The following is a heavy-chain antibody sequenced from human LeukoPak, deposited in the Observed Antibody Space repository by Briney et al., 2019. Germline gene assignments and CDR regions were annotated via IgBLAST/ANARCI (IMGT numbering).Heavy chain of an antibody. CDR3: ARHRRDMDV. CDR1: GGSVSSDSYF. CDR2: IYYTGST. V-gene: IGHV4-61*01. J-gene: IGHJ6*02. Sequence: SETLSLTCTVSGGSVSSDSYFWTWIRQSPGKGLEWIGYIYYTGSTNYNPSLKSRVTISVDTSKNQFSLKLSSVTAADTAVYYCARHRRDMDVWGQGTTVTVSS.